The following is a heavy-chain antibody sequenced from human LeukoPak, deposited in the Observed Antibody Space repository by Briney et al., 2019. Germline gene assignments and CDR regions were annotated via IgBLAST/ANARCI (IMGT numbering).Heavy chain of an antibody. J-gene: IGHJ6*02. Sequence: ASVKVSCKASGGTFTSYAMHWVRQAPGQRLEWMGWTNAGNGNTKYSQKFQGRVTITRDTSASTAYMELSSLRSEDTAVYYCARDHSYGDYFGAGYYYGMDVWGQGTTVTVSS. V-gene: IGHV1-3*01. CDR2: TNAGNGNT. CDR3: ARDHSYGDYFGAGYYYGMDV. CDR1: GGTFTSYA. D-gene: IGHD4-17*01.